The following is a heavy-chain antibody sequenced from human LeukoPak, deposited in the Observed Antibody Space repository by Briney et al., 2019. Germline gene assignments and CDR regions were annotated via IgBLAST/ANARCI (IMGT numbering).Heavy chain of an antibody. D-gene: IGHD3-22*01. V-gene: IGHV3-21*01. Sequence: GGSLRLSCAASRFTFSSYSMNWVRQAPGKGLEWVSSISSSSYIYYADSVKGRFTISRDNAKNSLYLQMNSLRAEDTAVYYCARDQDYYDSSGYRYYFDYWGQGTLVTVSS. J-gene: IGHJ4*02. CDR3: ARDQDYYDSSGYRYYFDY. CDR2: ISSSSYI. CDR1: RFTFSSYS.